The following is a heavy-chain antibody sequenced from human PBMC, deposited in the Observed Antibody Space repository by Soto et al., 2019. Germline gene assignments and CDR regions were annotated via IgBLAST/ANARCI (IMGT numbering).Heavy chain of an antibody. J-gene: IGHJ6*02. Sequence: QVHLLQSGAEVKKPGASVKVSCKASGYTFTSYDISWVRQAPGQGLEWMGWISPYNGHTNYAQRLQGRVTMTTDTATGTAYMELRSLRSDDTAVYYCARGLNGMDVWGQGTTVTVSS. D-gene: IGHD3-22*01. CDR3: ARGLNGMDV. CDR2: ISPYNGHT. CDR1: GYTFTSYD. V-gene: IGHV1-18*01.